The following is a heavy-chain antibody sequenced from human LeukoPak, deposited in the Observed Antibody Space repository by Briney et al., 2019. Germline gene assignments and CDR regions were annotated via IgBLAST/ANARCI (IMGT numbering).Heavy chain of an antibody. D-gene: IGHD3-3*01. CDR3: AGGQIFGVVYDY. V-gene: IGHV3-30-3*01. J-gene: IGHJ4*02. Sequence: PGGSLRLSCAASGFTFSSYVMHWVRQAPGKGLEWVAVISYDGSNKYYADSVKGRFTISGDNSKNTLYLQMNSLRAEDTAVYYCAGGQIFGVVYDYWGQGTLVTVSS. CDR1: GFTFSSYV. CDR2: ISYDGSNK.